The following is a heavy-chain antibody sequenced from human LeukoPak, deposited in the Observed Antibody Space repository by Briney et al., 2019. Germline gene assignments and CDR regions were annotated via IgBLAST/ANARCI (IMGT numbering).Heavy chain of an antibody. CDR3: AKGPLEEEAAEVDV. V-gene: IGHV3-33*06. D-gene: IGHD6-25*01. CDR2: IWYDGSNK. Sequence: GGSLRLSCAASGFTSSSYGMHWVRQAPGKGLEWVAVIWYDGSNKYYADSVKGRFTISRDNSKNTLYLQMNSLRAEDTAVYYCAKGPLEEEAAEVDVWGKGTTVTVSS. CDR1: GFTSSSYG. J-gene: IGHJ6*04.